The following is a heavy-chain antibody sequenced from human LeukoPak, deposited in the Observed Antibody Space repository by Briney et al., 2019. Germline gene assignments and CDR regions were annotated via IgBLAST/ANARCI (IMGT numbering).Heavy chain of an antibody. D-gene: IGHD6-13*01. J-gene: IGHJ3*02. CDR2: IYSDGNT. V-gene: IGHV3-53*04. CDR1: AFSVRSNY. Sequence: GGSLRLSCTAFAFSVRSNYITWLRQAPGKGLEWVSVIYSDGNTYYTDSVKGRFTISRQTSKNTVFLQMNSLTADDTAVYYCAREKLTAAGNAFDIWGQGTMVIVSS. CDR3: AREKLTAAGNAFDI.